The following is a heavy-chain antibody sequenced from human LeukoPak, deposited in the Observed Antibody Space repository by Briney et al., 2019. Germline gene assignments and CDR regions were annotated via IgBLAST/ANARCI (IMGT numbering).Heavy chain of an antibody. J-gene: IGHJ4*02. CDR1: GFTFSIYA. V-gene: IGHV3-23*01. CDR2: ISGSGGIT. D-gene: IGHD3-16*01. Sequence: TRGSLRLSCAASGFTFSIYAMSRVRQAPGKGLEWVSGISGSGGITYYADSVKGRFTISTDNSKNTLYLQMSSPRAQNTPVFYSATFLSLMAGFDYWGQGILVTVSS. CDR3: ATFLSLMAGFDY.